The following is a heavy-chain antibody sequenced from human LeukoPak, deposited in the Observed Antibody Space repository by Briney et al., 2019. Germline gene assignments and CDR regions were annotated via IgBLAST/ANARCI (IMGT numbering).Heavy chain of an antibody. D-gene: IGHD2-2*01. V-gene: IGHV4-4*07. CDR1: GGSISSYY. Sequence: SETLSLTCTVSGGSISSYYWSWIRQPAGKGLEWIGRIYTSGSTNYNPSLKSRVTISVDTSKNQFSLKLSSVTAADTAVYYCARGEGSTRLHLFDYWGQGTLVTVSS. CDR2: IYTSGST. J-gene: IGHJ4*02. CDR3: ARGEGSTRLHLFDY.